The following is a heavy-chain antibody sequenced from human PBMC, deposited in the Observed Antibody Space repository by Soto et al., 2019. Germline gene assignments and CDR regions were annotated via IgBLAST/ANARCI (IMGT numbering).Heavy chain of an antibody. D-gene: IGHD3-3*01. CDR1: GFTFTSSA. Sequence: SVKVSCKASGFTFTSSAVQWVRQARGQRLEWIGWIVVGSGNTNYAQKSQERVTITRDMSTSTAYMELSSLRSEDTAVYYCAADPTIYSITIFGVAPGYYGMDVWGQGTTVTVSS. J-gene: IGHJ6*02. CDR3: AADPTIYSITIFGVAPGYYGMDV. CDR2: IVVGSGNT. V-gene: IGHV1-58*01.